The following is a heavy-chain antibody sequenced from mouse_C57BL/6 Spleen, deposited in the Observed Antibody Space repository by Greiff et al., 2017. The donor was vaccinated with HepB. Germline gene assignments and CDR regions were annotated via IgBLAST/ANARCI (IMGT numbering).Heavy chain of an antibody. CDR1: GYTFTSYT. J-gene: IGHJ1*03. CDR2: INPSSGYT. CDR3: ARYPIITTVVATDFDV. Sequence: QVQLKQSGAELARPGASVKMSCKASGYTFTSYTMHWVKQRPGQGLEWIGYINPSSGYTKYNQKFKDKATLTADKSSSTAYMQLSSLTSEDSAVYYCARYPIITTVVATDFDVWGTGTTVTVSS. V-gene: IGHV1-4*01. D-gene: IGHD1-1*01.